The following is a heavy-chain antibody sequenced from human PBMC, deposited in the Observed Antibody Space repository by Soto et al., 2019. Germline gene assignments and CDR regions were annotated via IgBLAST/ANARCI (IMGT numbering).Heavy chain of an antibody. CDR2: MFYSGLT. CDR1: GYSVTSSDYY. CDR3: APLSVSLSGPYGIHV. J-gene: IGHJ6*02. V-gene: IGHV4-39*01. D-gene: IGHD2-15*01. Sequence: SETLSLTCSVSGYSVTSSDYYWAWIRQPPGKGLEWIGSMFYSGLTYYNPSLKSRVTLSVDTSKNQFSVRLNSVTAADTAVYYCAPLSVSLSGPYGIHVWGHGTTVTVSS.